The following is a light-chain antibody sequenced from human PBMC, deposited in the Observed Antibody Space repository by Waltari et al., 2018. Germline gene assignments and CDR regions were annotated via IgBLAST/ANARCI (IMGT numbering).Light chain of an antibody. V-gene: IGKV1-5*03. Sequence: DIQMTQSPSTLSASVGDSVTITCRAGQSVSEWLAWYQQKPGRAPGLLIYKASTLERGVSSRFRGSGSGTEFTLTINSLQPDDFATYYCQQCDSYPVTFGQGTKVEIK. J-gene: IGKJ1*01. CDR2: KAS. CDR1: QSVSEW. CDR3: QQCDSYPVT.